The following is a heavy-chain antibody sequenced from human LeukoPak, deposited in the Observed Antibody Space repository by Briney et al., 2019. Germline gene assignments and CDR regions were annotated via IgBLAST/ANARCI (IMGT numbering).Heavy chain of an antibody. V-gene: IGHV3-30*18. CDR3: AKDRDSYHDY. CDR1: GFTFSSYG. J-gene: IGHJ4*02. CDR2: ISYDGSNK. Sequence: GGSLRLSCAASGFTFSSYGMHWVRQAPGKGLEWVAVISYDGSNKYYADSVKGRFTISRDNSKNTLYLQMNSLRAEDTAVYYCAKDRDSYHDYWGQGTLVTVSS. D-gene: IGHD2-21*02.